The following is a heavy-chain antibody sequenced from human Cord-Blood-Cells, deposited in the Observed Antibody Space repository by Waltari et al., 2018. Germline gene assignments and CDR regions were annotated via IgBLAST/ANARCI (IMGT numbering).Heavy chain of an antibody. CDR3: ARGSGSYYY. J-gene: IGHJ4*02. CDR2: INHSGST. CDR1: GGSFSGYY. Sequence: QVQLQQWGAGLLKPSETLSLTCAVYGGSFSGYYWSWIRQPPGKGLEWIGEINHSGSTSYNPSLKSRVTISVDTSKNQFSLKLSSVTAADTAGYYCARGSGSYYYWGQGTLVTVSS. D-gene: IGHD1-26*01. V-gene: IGHV4-34*01.